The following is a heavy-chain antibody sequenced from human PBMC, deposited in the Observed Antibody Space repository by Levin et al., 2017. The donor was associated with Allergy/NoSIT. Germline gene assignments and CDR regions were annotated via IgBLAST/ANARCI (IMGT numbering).Heavy chain of an antibody. CDR2: TRNKANSYTT. CDR1: GFTFSDHY. CDR3: AREDSSGWSSYFDY. J-gene: IGHJ4*02. D-gene: IGHD6-19*01. Sequence: PGGSLRLSCAASGFTFSDHYMDWVRQAPGKGLEWVGRTRNKANSYTTEYAASVKGRFTISRDDSKNSLYLQMNSLKTEDTAVYYCAREDSSGWSSYFDYWGQGTLVTVSS. V-gene: IGHV3-72*01.